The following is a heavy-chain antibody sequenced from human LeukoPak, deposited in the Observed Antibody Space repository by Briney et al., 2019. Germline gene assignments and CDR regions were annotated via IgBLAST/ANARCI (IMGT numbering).Heavy chain of an antibody. V-gene: IGHV3-23*01. CDR1: GFTFSSRG. J-gene: IGHJ6*02. CDR2: ICGSGGRT. CDR3: ARDPGLLWFGELISYYYGMDV. D-gene: IGHD3-10*01. Sequence: GGSLRLSCVVSGFTFSSRGMNWVRQAPGKGLEWVSGICGSGGRTDYADSVKGRSTISRDNSKSTLYLQMNSLRAEDTAVYYCARDPGLLWFGELISYYYGMDVWGQGTTVTVSS.